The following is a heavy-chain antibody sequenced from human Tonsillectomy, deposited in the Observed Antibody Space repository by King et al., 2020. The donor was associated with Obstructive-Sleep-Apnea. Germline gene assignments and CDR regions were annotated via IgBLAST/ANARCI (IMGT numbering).Heavy chain of an antibody. CDR3: AGDRVAGSPITDRWFDL. CDR1: GFIFSSYA. V-gene: IGHV3-30*04. J-gene: IGHJ5*02. D-gene: IGHD6-19*01. CDR2: MSPDGRNK. Sequence: VQLVESGGGVVQPGRSLRLSCTASGFIFSSYALHWVHQAPGKGLEWVAVMSPDGRNKFYAGSVKGRFTISRDISNNTLCLQMNTLRPEDTAVYYCAGDRVAGSPITDRWFDLWGQGTLVTVSS.